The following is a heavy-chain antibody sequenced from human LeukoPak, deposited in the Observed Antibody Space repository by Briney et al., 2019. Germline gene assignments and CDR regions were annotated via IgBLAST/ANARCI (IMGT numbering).Heavy chain of an antibody. D-gene: IGHD3-16*01. CDR3: ARSGGWAAPLGY. V-gene: IGHV4-4*07. Sequence: PSETLSLTCTVSGGSINSYYWSWVRQPAGKGLEWIGRIYSSGTTHYNPSLTSRVTLSVDTSKNQFSLSLTSVTAADTAVYYCARSGGWAAPLGYWGQGILVTVSS. CDR2: IYSSGTT. J-gene: IGHJ4*02. CDR1: GGSINSYY.